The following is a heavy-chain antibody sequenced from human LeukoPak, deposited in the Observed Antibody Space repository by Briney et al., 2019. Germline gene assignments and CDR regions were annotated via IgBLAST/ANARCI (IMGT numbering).Heavy chain of an antibody. J-gene: IGHJ4*02. V-gene: IGHV4-59*08. CDR2: IYYSGST. CDR3: ARGMTTVLGPYYFDY. CDR1: GGSISSYY. Sequence: SETLSLTCTVSGGSISSYYWSWIRQPPGKGLEWIGYIYYSGSTNYNPSLKSRVTISVDTSKNQFSLKLSSVTAADTAVYYCARGMTTVLGPYYFDYWGQGTLVTVSS. D-gene: IGHD4-17*01.